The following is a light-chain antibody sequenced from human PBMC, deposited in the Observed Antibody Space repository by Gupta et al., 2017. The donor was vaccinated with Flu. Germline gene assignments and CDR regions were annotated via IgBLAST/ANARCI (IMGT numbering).Light chain of an antibody. CDR1: QTVSSY. V-gene: IGKV3-11*01. CDR3: QHRKNWPWT. Sequence: EIILTQSPATLSLSPGERATLSCRASQTVSSYLAWYQQKPGQAPRLLIYDASNRAAGIPARFSGSESGTDFTLTISSLEPEDVAVYYCQHRKNWPWTFGQGTKVEIK. J-gene: IGKJ1*01. CDR2: DAS.